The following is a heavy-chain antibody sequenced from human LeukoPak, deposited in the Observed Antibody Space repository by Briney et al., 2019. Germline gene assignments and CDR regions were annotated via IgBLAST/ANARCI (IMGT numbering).Heavy chain of an antibody. CDR3: ARVEGSGSYYYSFNY. CDR1: GFTFTGYY. Sequence: ASVKVSCKTSGFTFTGYYIHWVRQAPGQGLEWMGWINPNSGGTNFAQKFQGRVTMTRDTSISTAYMELSRLRSDDTAVYYCARVEGSGSYYYSFNYWGQGTLVTVSS. J-gene: IGHJ4*02. V-gene: IGHV1-2*02. D-gene: IGHD3-10*01. CDR2: INPNSGGT.